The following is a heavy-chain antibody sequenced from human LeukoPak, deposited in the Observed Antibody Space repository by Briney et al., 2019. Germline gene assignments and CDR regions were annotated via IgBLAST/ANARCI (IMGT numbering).Heavy chain of an antibody. CDR2: IWYDGSNK. J-gene: IGHJ4*02. D-gene: IGHD3-10*01. Sequence: GGSLRLSCAASGFTFSSYGMHWVRQAPGKGLEWVAVIWYDGSNKYYADSVKGRFTISRDNSKNTLYLQMNSLRAEDTAVYYCAKSVGFGELLPFDYWGQGTLVTVSS. CDR1: GFTFSSYG. CDR3: AKSVGFGELLPFDY. V-gene: IGHV3-33*06.